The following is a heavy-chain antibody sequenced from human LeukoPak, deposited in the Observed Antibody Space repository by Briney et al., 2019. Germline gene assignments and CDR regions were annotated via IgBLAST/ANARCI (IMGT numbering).Heavy chain of an antibody. V-gene: IGHV3-23*01. CDR2: ISGSGGST. CDR3: AKDGNWARFEN. Sequence: TGGSLRLSCAASGFTFSSYAMSWVRQAPGKGLEWVSAISGSGGSTYYADSVKGRFTISRDNYKNTLYLQMNSLRAEDTAVYYCAKDGNWARFENWGQGTLVTVSS. D-gene: IGHD7-27*01. J-gene: IGHJ4*02. CDR1: GFTFSSYA.